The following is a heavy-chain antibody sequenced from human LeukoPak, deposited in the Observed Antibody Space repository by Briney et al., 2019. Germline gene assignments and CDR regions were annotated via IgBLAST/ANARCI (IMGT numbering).Heavy chain of an antibody. CDR1: GGSFRGYY. CDR2: INHSGST. D-gene: IGHD2-2*01. Sequence: SETLSLTCAVYGGSFRGYYWSWIRHPPGEGLEWIGEINHSGSTNYNPSLTSRVTLSVETSKNQFSLKLSSVTAAVTAVYYCATRGAYCSSTSCPNNWFDPWGQGTLVTVSS. J-gene: IGHJ5*02. V-gene: IGHV4-34*01. CDR3: ATRGAYCSSTSCPNNWFDP.